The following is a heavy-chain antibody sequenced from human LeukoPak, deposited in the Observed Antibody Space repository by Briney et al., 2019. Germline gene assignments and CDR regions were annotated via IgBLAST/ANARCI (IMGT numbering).Heavy chain of an antibody. CDR1: GYTFTGYD. D-gene: IGHD2-15*01. Sequence: ASVKVPCKASGYTFTGYDINWVRQATGQGLEWMGWMNPNSGNTGYAQKFQGRVTMTRNTSISTAYMELSSLRSEDTAVYYCARDRHCSGGSCYEDWGQGTLVTVSS. V-gene: IGHV1-8*01. CDR3: ARDRHCSGGSCYED. J-gene: IGHJ4*02. CDR2: MNPNSGNT.